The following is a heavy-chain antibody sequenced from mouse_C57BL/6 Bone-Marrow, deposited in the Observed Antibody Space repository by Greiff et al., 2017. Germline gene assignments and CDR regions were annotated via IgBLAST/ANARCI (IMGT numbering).Heavy chain of an antibody. CDR1: GYTFTSYW. CDR2: IYPGSGST. V-gene: IGHV1-55*01. J-gene: IGHJ2*01. Sequence: QVQLQQSGAELVKPGASVKMSCKASGYTFTSYWITWVKQRPGQGLEWIGDIYPGSGSTNYNEKFKSKATLTVDTSSSTAYMQLSSLTSEDSAVYYCARWYDGYYPSFDYWGQGTTLTVSS. D-gene: IGHD2-3*01. CDR3: ARWYDGYYPSFDY.